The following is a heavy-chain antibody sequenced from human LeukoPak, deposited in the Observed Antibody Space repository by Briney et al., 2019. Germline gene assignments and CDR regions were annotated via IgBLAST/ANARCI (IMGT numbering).Heavy chain of an antibody. CDR3: ARDGRTYYYISGPPAGYYYGMDV. Sequence: AGGSLRLSCAASEFRFSSYGMHWVRQAPGKGLEWVAVISYDGSDKYYADSVKGRFTISRDNAKNTLYLQMNSLRAEDTAVYNCARDGRTYYYISGPPAGYYYGMDVWGQGTTVTVSS. D-gene: IGHD3-10*01. J-gene: IGHJ6*02. CDR1: EFRFSSYG. V-gene: IGHV3-30-3*01. CDR2: ISYDGSDK.